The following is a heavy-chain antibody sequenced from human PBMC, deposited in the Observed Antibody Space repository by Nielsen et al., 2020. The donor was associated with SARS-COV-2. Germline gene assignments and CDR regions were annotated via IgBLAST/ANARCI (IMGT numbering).Heavy chain of an antibody. CDR3: ARESAARPEWFDP. CDR2: INSDGSST. Sequence: GGSLRLSCAASGFTFSSYWMHWVRQAPGKGLVWVSRINSDGSSTSYADSVKGRFTISRDNAKNTLYLQMNSLRDEDTAVYYCARESAARPEWFDPWGQGTLVTVSS. D-gene: IGHD6-6*01. CDR1: GFTFSSYW. J-gene: IGHJ5*02. V-gene: IGHV3-74*01.